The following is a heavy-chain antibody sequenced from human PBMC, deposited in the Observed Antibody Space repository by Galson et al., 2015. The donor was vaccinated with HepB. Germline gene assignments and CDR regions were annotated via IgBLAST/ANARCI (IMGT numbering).Heavy chain of an antibody. CDR1: GFSFSTYW. J-gene: IGHJ6*02. V-gene: IGHV3-7*03. CDR2: IKRDGSEK. Sequence: SLRLSCAASGFSFSTYWMNWVRQAPGKGLEWVANIKRDGSEKYNVDSVKGRFTISRDNVKNSLYLQMNSLRVEDTAVYYCAREMVLAARYDFWVEGREYYAMDVWGQGTTVTVSS. CDR3: AREMVLAARYDFWVEGREYYAMDV. D-gene: IGHD3-3*01.